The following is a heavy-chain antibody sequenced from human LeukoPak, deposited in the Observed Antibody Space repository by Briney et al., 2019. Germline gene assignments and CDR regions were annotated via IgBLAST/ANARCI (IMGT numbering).Heavy chain of an antibody. Sequence: ASVKVSCKASGYTFTSYYIHWVRQAPGQGLEWMGVIIPSGGDTTYAQKFQGRVTMTRDTSTSTVHLELSSLRSDDTAVYFCARRSSWFSLNYWGQGTLVTVSS. CDR3: ARRSSWFSLNY. CDR1: GYTFTSYY. V-gene: IGHV1-46*01. CDR2: IIPSGGDT. D-gene: IGHD6-13*01. J-gene: IGHJ4*02.